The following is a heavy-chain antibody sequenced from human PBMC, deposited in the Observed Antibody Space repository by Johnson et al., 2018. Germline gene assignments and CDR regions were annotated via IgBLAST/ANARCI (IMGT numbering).Heavy chain of an antibody. CDR2: ISSSTNTA. V-gene: IGHV3-48*04. J-gene: IGHJ6*03. D-gene: IGHD6-19*01. CDR1: GFTFRSYS. CDR3: ARYGSCWAYYYHFYMDV. Sequence: VQSGGSLRLSCVTXGFTFRSYSMNWVRQAPGKGLAWVSYISSSTNTASYADSVKGRFPISRDNAKNTLYPQMDSLRGDDTAVYYCARYGSCWAYYYHFYMDVWGKWTTVTVSS.